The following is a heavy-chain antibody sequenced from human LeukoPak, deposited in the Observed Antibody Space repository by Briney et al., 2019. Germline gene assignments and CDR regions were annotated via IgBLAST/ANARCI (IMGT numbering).Heavy chain of an antibody. V-gene: IGHV3-33*01. CDR2: IWYDGSNK. Sequence: GGSLRLSCAASGFTFSSYGMHWVRQAPGKGLEWVAVIWYDGSNKYYADSVKGRFTISRGNSKNTLYLQMNSLRAEDTAVHYCARDIVATYYYYGMDVWGKGTTVTVSP. D-gene: IGHD5-12*01. J-gene: IGHJ6*04. CDR3: ARDIVATYYYYGMDV. CDR1: GFTFSSYG.